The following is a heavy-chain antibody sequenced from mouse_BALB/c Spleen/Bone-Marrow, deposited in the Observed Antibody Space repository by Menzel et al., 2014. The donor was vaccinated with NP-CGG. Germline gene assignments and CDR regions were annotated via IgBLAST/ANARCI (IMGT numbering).Heavy chain of an antibody. V-gene: IGHV1S130*01. D-gene: IGHD1-2*01. CDR1: GYTFTSSW. CDR3: ARGATALDY. Sequence: GSVLVRPGASVKLSRKASGYTFTSSWMHWARQRPGQGLEWIGEIHPNSGNTNYNEKFKGKATLTVDTSSSTAYVDLSSLTSEDSAVYHCARGATALDYRGQGTTLTVSS. J-gene: IGHJ2*01. CDR2: IHPNSGNT.